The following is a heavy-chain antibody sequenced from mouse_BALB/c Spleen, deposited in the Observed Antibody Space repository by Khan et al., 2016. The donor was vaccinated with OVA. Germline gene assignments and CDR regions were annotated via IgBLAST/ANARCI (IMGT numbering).Heavy chain of an antibody. CDR2: ISSGSTTI. D-gene: IGHD3-3*01. CDR1: GFTFSSFG. CDR3: TRREGLYAMDY. Sequence: EVQLVESGGGLVQPGGSRKLSCAASGFTFSSFGMHWVRQAPAKGLEWVAYISSGSTTIYYADTVKGRFTIPRDNPKNHLFLQMTSLRSEDTAIYYCTRREGLYAMDYWGQGTSVTVAS. J-gene: IGHJ4*01. V-gene: IGHV5-17*02.